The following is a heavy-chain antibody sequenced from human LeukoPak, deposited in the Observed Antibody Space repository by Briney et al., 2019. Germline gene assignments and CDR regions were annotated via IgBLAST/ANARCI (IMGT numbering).Heavy chain of an antibody. CDR3: ARDNSVEDTAWWFDP. CDR2: INPNSGGT. J-gene: IGHJ5*02. V-gene: IGHV1-2*02. D-gene: IGHD4-23*01. CDR1: GYTFTGYY. Sequence: ASVKVSCKASGYTFTGYYLHWVRQAPGQGLEWMGWINPNSGGTNYAQKFQGRVTMTRDTSISTAYMELSRLRSDDTAVYYCARDNSVEDTAWWFDPWGQGTLVTVSS.